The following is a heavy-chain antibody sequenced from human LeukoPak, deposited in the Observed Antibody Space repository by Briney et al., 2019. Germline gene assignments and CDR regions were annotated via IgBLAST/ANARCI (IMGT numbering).Heavy chain of an antibody. CDR1: GFTFSSYS. CDR3: ARDISYGSFSYYYYTDV. Sequence: GGSLRLSCAASGFTFSSYSMNWVRQAPGKGLEWVSYISNSGSPTYYEDSVRGRFTISRDNAQRSLYLQMNSLRAEDTAVYYCARDISYGSFSYYYYTDVWGKGTTVTVSS. V-gene: IGHV3-48*04. CDR2: ISNSGSPT. D-gene: IGHD5-18*01. J-gene: IGHJ6*03.